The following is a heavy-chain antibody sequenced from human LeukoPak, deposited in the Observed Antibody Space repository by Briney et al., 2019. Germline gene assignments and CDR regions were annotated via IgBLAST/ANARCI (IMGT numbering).Heavy chain of an antibody. J-gene: IGHJ4*02. CDR3: ARGRNSGGPLGY. CDR1: GYTFTSYD. CDR2: INPNSGNT. D-gene: IGHD4-23*01. V-gene: IGHV1-8*01. Sequence: GASVKVSCKASGYTFTSYDINWVRPATGQGLEWMGWINPNSGNTGYAQKFQGRVTMTRNTSISTAYMELSSLRSEDTAVYYCARGRNSGGPLGYWGQGTLVTVSS.